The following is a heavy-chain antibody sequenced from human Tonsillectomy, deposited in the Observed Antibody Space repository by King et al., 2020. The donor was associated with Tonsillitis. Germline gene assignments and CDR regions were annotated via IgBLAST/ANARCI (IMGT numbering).Heavy chain of an antibody. Sequence: VQLVESGGGLVQPGGSLRLSCAASGFTFSSYAMSWVRQAPGKGLEWVSAIRGSGGSTDYADSGKGRFTISRDKSKNTLYLQMNSLSAEDTAVYYCAKGGCSSTSCYYDCDYWGQGTLVTVSS. CDR1: GFTFSSYA. J-gene: IGHJ4*02. CDR2: IRGSGGST. V-gene: IGHV3-23*04. D-gene: IGHD2-2*01. CDR3: AKGGCSSTSCYYDCDY.